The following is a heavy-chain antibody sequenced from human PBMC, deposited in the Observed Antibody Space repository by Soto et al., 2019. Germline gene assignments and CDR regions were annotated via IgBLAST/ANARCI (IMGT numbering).Heavy chain of an antibody. J-gene: IGHJ6*02. D-gene: IGHD3-16*01. CDR3: AMVENYVTPTPPDD. Sequence: QVQLVQSGDEVRKPGSSVKVSCKASGYIFVNYGIAWVRQAPGPGLEWMGWISPYSGNTHYASQVQGRLTLTTDGPTSTAYMALGSLTSDDPAVYYCAMVENYVTPTPPDDWGQGTTVTVSS. V-gene: IGHV1-18*01. CDR2: ISPYSGNT. CDR1: GYIFVNYG.